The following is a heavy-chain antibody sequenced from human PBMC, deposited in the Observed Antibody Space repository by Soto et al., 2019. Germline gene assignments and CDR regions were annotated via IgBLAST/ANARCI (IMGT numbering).Heavy chain of an antibody. Sequence: QITLNESGPTQVKPRQTLTLTCTFSGFSLTTSGVGVGWISQSPGKAPEWLALIYWDDDKRYSPSLKSRLTTTKDTSKNQVVLTMADLDPADTATYYCAHRVLRTVFGLVTTTAIYFDFWGQGTPVAVSS. CDR1: GFSLTTSGVG. CDR2: IYWDDDK. J-gene: IGHJ4*02. V-gene: IGHV2-5*02. D-gene: IGHD3-3*01. CDR3: AHRVLRTVFGLVTTTAIYFDF.